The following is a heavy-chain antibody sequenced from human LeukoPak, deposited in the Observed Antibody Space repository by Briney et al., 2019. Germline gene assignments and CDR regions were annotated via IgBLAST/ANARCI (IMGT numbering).Heavy chain of an antibody. CDR1: GFTFDDFA. J-gene: IGHJ4*02. D-gene: IGHD3-3*01. V-gene: IGHV3-9*01. CDR3: AKPPHYYTSATNWDDFEN. Sequence: AGESLTLSCAASGFTFDDFAMHWVRQSPAQGLELVSGISWNYDTTTYADSVKGRFTIISDNANNSLYPLMKSSRSEDNAFLYFAKPPHYYTSATNWDDFENWGQGSLVTVSS. CDR2: ISWNYDTT.